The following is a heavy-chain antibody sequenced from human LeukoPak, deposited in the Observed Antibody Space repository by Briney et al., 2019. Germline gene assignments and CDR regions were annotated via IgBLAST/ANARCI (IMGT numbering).Heavy chain of an antibody. Sequence: ASVKVSCKASGGTFSNYAISWVRQAPGQGLEWMGGIIPLFGSADYAQKFQGRVTFTADESTSTAYLELSSLKPEDTAVYYCARDLVGSAISYSSGAWDYWGQGTLVTVSS. CDR1: GGTFSNYA. V-gene: IGHV1-69*13. CDR2: IIPLFGSA. D-gene: IGHD3-10*01. J-gene: IGHJ4*02. CDR3: ARDLVGSAISYSSGAWDY.